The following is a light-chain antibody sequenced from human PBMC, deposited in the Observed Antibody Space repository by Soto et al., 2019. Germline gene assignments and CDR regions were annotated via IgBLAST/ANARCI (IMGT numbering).Light chain of an antibody. Sequence: DIQMTQFPSSLSATVGDRVTITCRASQRISSYLNWYQQKPGKAPKLLIYAASSLQSGVPSRFSGRGTGTDFALTISSLQPEDFATYYCQQSYLTPLSFGGGTKVEIK. CDR1: QRISSY. J-gene: IGKJ4*01. V-gene: IGKV1-39*01. CDR3: QQSYLTPLS. CDR2: AAS.